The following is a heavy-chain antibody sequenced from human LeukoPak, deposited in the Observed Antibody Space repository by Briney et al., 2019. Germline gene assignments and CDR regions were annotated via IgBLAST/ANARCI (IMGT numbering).Heavy chain of an antibody. Sequence: PGGSLRLSCAASGFTLSNYWMHWVREAPGKGLVWVSRIKSDGRSTAYADSVKGRFTISRDNAKNTVYLQMNSLRAEDTAVYYCARDEGRFGEFPFDYWGQGTTVTVSS. J-gene: IGHJ4*03. CDR1: GFTLSNYW. CDR3: ARDEGRFGEFPFDY. CDR2: IKSDGRST. D-gene: IGHD3-10*01. V-gene: IGHV3-74*01.